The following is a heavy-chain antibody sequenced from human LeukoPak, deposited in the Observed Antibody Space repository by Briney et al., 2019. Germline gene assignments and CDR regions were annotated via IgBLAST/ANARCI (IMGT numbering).Heavy chain of an antibody. CDR1: GFTFDDYA. J-gene: IGHJ6*02. Sequence: GSLRLSCAASGFTFDDYAMHWVRQAPGKGLEWIGYIYYSGSTNYNPSLKSRVTISVDTSKNQFSLKLSSVTAADTAVYYCARNEAGPYYYYGMDVWGQGTTVTVSS. CDR2: IYYSGST. V-gene: IGHV4-59*08. CDR3: ARNEAGPYYYYGMDV. D-gene: IGHD6-13*01.